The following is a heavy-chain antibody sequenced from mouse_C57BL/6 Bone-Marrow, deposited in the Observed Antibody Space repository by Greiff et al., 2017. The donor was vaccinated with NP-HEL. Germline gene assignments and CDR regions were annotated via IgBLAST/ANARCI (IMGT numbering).Heavy chain of an antibody. J-gene: IGHJ4*01. Sequence: QVQLQQPGAELVKPGASVKMSCKASGYTFTSYWITWVKQRPGQGLEWIGDIYPGSGSTNYNEKFKSKATLTVDTSSSTAYLPLSSLTSEDSAVFYCERESNYEAMDDWGQGTSVTVSS. CDR1: GYTFTSYW. D-gene: IGHD2-5*01. CDR3: ERESNYEAMDD. V-gene: IGHV1-55*01. CDR2: IYPGSGST.